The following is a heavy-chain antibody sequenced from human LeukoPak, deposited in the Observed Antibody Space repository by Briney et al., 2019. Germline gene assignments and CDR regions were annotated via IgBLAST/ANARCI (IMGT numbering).Heavy chain of an antibody. J-gene: IGHJ4*02. CDR1: GFTFSSYA. Sequence: PGGSLRLSCAASGFTFSSYAMHWVRQAPGKGLEWVAVISYDGSNKYYADSVKGRFTISRDNSKNTLYLQMNSLRAEDTAVYYCAKHKGSGSYYLYSFDYWGQGTLVTVSS. V-gene: IGHV3-30-3*02. CDR2: ISYDGSNK. CDR3: AKHKGSGSYYLYSFDY. D-gene: IGHD3-10*01.